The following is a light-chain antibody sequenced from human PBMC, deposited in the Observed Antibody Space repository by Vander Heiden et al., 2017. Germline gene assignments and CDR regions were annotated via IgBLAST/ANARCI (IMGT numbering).Light chain of an antibody. CDR2: GAF. J-gene: IGKJ1*01. CDR3: HQYQTWPT. V-gene: IGKV3-15*01. CDR1: QSVDSK. Sequence: EIVLTRYPATLSESQGERAPLPCRASQSVDSKSAWYQQRRGQAPRLLLYGAFTRATGVPVRFSGSGSGTEFTLTISSLQSEDFAVYFCHQYQTWPTFGPGTKVEIK.